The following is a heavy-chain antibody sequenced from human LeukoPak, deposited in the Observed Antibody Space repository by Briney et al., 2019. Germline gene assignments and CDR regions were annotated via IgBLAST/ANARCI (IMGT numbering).Heavy chain of an antibody. CDR1: GYTFTSYG. CDR2: MNPNSGNT. J-gene: IGHJ6*03. CDR3: ARRTRANYYMDV. V-gene: IGHV1-8*02. Sequence: ASVKVSCKASGYTFTSYGINWVRQATGQGLEWMGWMNPNSGNTGYAQKFQGRVTMTRNTSISTAYMELSSLRSEDTAVYYCARRTRANYYMDVWGKGTTVTISS.